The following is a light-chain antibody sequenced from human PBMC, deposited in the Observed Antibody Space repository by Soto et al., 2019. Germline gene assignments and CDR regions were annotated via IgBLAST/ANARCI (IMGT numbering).Light chain of an antibody. CDR1: QSVSSSY. CDR3: QQYGSSTYT. CDR2: DAS. J-gene: IGKJ2*01. V-gene: IGKV3-20*01. Sequence: DIVLTQSPGTLSLSPGERATLSCRASQSVSSSYLAWYQQKPGQAPRLLSYDASSRATGIPERFSGSGSGTDFTLIISRLEPEDFAVYYCQQYGSSTYTFGQGTKLEIK.